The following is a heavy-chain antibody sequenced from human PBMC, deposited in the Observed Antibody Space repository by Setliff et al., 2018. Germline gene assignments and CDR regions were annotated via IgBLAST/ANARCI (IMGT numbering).Heavy chain of an antibody. CDR1: GFTFSTYS. CDR3: ATDGVQNYNLDY. CDR2: ISSTSTYI. Sequence: LRLSCAASGFTFSTYSFNWVRQAPGKGLEWVSAISSTSTYIYYADSVKGRFSMSRDNSKNTLYLQMNSLRTEDTAVYYCATDGVQNYNLDYWGQGTLVTVSS. D-gene: IGHD1-1*01. J-gene: IGHJ4*02. V-gene: IGHV3-21*03.